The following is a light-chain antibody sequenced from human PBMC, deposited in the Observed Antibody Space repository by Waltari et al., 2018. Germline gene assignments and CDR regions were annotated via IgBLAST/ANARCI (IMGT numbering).Light chain of an antibody. Sequence: DIQMTQSPSSLSASVGDRVPITCRASQSISNWLALYQQKPGKAPILLIYKASILKSGVPSRFSGSGSGTQFTLTISSLQPGDFATYYCQQYNTYSSFGQGTKLEIK. CDR2: KAS. V-gene: IGKV1-5*03. J-gene: IGKJ2*01. CDR1: QSISNW. CDR3: QQYNTYSS.